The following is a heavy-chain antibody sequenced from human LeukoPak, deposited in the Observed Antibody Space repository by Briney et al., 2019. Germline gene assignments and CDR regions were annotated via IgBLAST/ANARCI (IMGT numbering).Heavy chain of an antibody. CDR2: IVVGSGNT. CDR1: GFTSTSSA. J-gene: IGHJ4*02. D-gene: IGHD5-18*01. Sequence: SVKVSCKASGFTSTSSAVQWVRQARGQRLEWIGWIVVGSGNTNYAQKFQERVTITRDMSTSTAYMELSSLRSEDTAVYYCAAASGYSYGNGNFDYWGQGTLVTVSS. CDR3: AAASGYSYGNGNFDY. V-gene: IGHV1-58*01.